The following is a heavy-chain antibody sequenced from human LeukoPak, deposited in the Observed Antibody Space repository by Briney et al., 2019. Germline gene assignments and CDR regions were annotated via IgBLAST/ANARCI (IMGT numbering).Heavy chain of an antibody. J-gene: IGHJ6*02. V-gene: IGHV3-7*03. Sequence: GGSLRLSCAASGFTLSNHWMTWVRQVPGRGPEWVANVNRDGSETYYLDSVKGRFTISKDNAKNSLYLQMNSLRAEDTALYHCARNNGMDVWGQGTAVTVSS. CDR3: ARNNGMDV. CDR1: GFTLSNHW. CDR2: VNRDGSET.